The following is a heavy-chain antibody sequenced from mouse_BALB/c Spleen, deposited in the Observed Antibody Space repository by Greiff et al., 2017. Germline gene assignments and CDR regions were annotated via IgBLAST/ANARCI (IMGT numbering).Heavy chain of an antibody. D-gene: IGHD2-14*01. CDR3: ARGDRYGDYAMDY. CDR1: GFTFSSYA. Sequence: EVQGVESGGGLVKPGGSLKLSCAASGFTFSSYAMSWVRQTPEKRLEWVASISSGGSTYYPDSVKGRFTISRDNARNILYLQMSSLRSEDTAMYYCARGDRYGDYAMDYWGQGTSVTVSS. J-gene: IGHJ4*01. CDR2: ISSGGST. V-gene: IGHV5-6-5*01.